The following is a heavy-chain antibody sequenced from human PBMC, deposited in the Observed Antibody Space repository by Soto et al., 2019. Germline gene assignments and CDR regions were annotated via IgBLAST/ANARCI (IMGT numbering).Heavy chain of an antibody. Sequence: QVQLVQSGAEVKKPGSSVKVSCKASGGTFSSYAISWVRQAPGQGLEWMGGIIPIFGTANYAQKFQGRVTITADESTSKAYMELSSLRSEDTAVYYCAMEAVGQQLTSPPDYWGQGTLVTVSS. CDR3: AMEAVGQQLTSPPDY. CDR1: GGTFSSYA. J-gene: IGHJ4*02. V-gene: IGHV1-69*01. CDR2: IIPIFGTA. D-gene: IGHD6-13*01.